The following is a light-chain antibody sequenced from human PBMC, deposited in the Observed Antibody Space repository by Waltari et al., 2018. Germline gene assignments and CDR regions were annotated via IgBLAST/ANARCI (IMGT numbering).Light chain of an antibody. Sequence: DVVMTQSPLSLPVTPGQPASISCRSSQSLVYRDGDSYLNWFHQRPGQSPRRLIYKVSNRDSGVPDRCNGSGSGTDFTLKISRVEAEDVGVYYCMQGTHWPPYTFGQGTKLEIK. CDR2: KVS. V-gene: IGKV2-30*01. CDR1: QSLVYRDGDSY. CDR3: MQGTHWPPYT. J-gene: IGKJ2*01.